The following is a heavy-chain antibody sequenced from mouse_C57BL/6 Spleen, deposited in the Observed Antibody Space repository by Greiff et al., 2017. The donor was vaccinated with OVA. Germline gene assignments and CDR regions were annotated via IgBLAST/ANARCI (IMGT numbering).Heavy chain of an antibody. D-gene: IGHD2-2*01. V-gene: IGHV1-7*01. J-gene: IGHJ1*03. CDR3: APHGYHWYFDV. CDR2: INPSSGYT. Sequence: QVQLKESGAELAKPGASVKLSCKASGYTFTSYWMHWVKQRPGQGLEWIGYINPSSGYTKYNQKFKDKATLTADKSSSTAYMQLSSLTYEDSAVYYCAPHGYHWYFDVWGTGTTVTVSS. CDR1: GYTFTSYW.